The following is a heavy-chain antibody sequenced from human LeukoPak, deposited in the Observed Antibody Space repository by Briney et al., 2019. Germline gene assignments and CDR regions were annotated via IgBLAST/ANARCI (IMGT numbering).Heavy chain of an antibody. Sequence: GGSLRLSCAASGFTFSSYCMHWVRQAPGKGLEWVAFIRYDGSNKNYADSVKGRFTISRDNSKNTLYLQMNSLRAEDTAVYYCARDGVAVAGVGYWGQGTLVTVSS. V-gene: IGHV3-30*02. D-gene: IGHD6-19*01. CDR1: GFTFSSYC. J-gene: IGHJ4*02. CDR2: IRYDGSNK. CDR3: ARDGVAVAGVGY.